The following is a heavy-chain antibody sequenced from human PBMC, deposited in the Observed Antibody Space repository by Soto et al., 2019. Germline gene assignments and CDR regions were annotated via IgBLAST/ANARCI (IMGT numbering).Heavy chain of an antibody. V-gene: IGHV3-30-3*01. D-gene: IGHD3-22*01. CDR2: ISYDGSNK. CDR3: ARGSYYYDSSVYYFAFDY. Sequence: GGSLRLSCAASGFTFTTYAMHWVRQAPGKGLEWVAVISYDGSNKYYTDSVKGRFTISRDNSKSTLYLQMNGLRAEDTAVYYCARGSYYYDSSVYYFAFDYWRQGTLVTVSS. J-gene: IGHJ4*02. CDR1: GFTFTTYA.